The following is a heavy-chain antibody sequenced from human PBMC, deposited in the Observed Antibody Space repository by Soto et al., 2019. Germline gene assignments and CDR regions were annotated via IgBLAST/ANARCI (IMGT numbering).Heavy chain of an antibody. Sequence: DSGKVSFKASGYPFTSYYMHWVRQAPGQGLEWMGIINPSGGSTSYAQKFQGRVTMTRDTSTSTVYMELSSLRSEDTAVYYCARTGYSSGWYQSWGQGTLVT. D-gene: IGHD6-19*01. CDR2: INPSGGST. CDR1: GYPFTSYY. J-gene: IGHJ4*02. V-gene: IGHV1-46*01. CDR3: ARTGYSSGWYQS.